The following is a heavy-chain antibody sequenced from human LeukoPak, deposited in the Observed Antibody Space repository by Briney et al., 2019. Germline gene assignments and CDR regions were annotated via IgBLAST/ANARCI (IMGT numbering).Heavy chain of an antibody. J-gene: IGHJ6*03. CDR3: ARTIFGVVLSYYYYMDV. CDR2: IYYSGST. D-gene: IGHD3-3*02. Sequence: SETLSLTCTVSGYSISSGYYWGWIRQPPGKGLEWIGSIYYSGSTYYNPSLKSRVTISVDTSKNQFSLKLSSVTAADTAVYYCARTIFGVVLSYYYYMDVWGKGTTVTVSS. V-gene: IGHV4-38-2*02. CDR1: GYSISSGYY.